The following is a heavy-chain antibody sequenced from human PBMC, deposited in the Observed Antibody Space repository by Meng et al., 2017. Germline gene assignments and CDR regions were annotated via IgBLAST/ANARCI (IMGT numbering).Heavy chain of an antibody. CDR2: ISSSSSYI. Sequence: GESLKISCAASGFTFSSYSMNWVRQAPGKGLEGVSSISSSSSYIYYADSVKGRFTISRDNAKNSLYLQMNSLRAEDTAVYDCARVVFGELLSFDYWGQGTLVTVSS. V-gene: IGHV3-21*01. J-gene: IGHJ4*02. CDR3: ARVVFGELLSFDY. CDR1: GFTFSSYS. D-gene: IGHD3-10*02.